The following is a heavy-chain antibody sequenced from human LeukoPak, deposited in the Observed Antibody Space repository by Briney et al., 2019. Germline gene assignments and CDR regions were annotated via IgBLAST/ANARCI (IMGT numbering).Heavy chain of an antibody. D-gene: IGHD3-3*01. CDR3: ARDPPSTNYDFWSGYYMFDY. V-gene: IGHV1-18*01. J-gene: IGHJ4*02. CDR2: ISAYNGNT. Sequence: ASVKVSCKASGYTFTSYGISWVRQAPGQGLEWMGWISAYNGNTNYAQKLQGRVTMTTDTSTSTAYMELRSLRSDDTAVYYCARDPPSTNYDFWSGYYMFDYWGQGTLVTVSS. CDR1: GYTFTSYG.